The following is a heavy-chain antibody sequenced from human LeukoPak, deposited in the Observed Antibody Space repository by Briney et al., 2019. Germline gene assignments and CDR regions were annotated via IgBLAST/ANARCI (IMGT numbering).Heavy chain of an antibody. J-gene: IGHJ4*02. D-gene: IGHD1-26*01. CDR2: IIPILGIA. Sequence: SVKVSCKASGGTFSSYTISWVRQAPGRGLEWMGRIIPILGIANYAQKFQGRVTITADKSTSTAYMELSSLRSEDTAVYYCARENSGSYGFDYWGQGTLVTVSS. CDR3: ARENSGSYGFDY. V-gene: IGHV1-69*04. CDR1: GGTFSSYT.